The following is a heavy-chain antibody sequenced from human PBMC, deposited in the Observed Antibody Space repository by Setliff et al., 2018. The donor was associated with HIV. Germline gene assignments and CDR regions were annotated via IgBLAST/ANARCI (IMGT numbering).Heavy chain of an antibody. CDR1: GDSMSSGDYS. J-gene: IGHJ4*02. Sequence: SETLSLTCAVSGDSMSSGDYSWNWIRQSPGKGLEWIGYIYPSGRTYYNPSPKNRVTMSIDRSKEQFSLNLSSVTAADTALYFCVREGAGSGSYYLDFWGQGILVTVSS. V-gene: IGHV4-30-2*06. CDR2: IYPSGRT. D-gene: IGHD3-10*01. CDR3: VREGAGSGSYYLDF.